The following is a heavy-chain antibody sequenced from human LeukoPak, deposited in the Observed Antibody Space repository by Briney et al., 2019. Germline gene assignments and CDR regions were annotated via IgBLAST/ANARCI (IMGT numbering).Heavy chain of an antibody. V-gene: IGHV4-59*12. CDR2: IYYSGST. CDR1: GGSISSYY. Sequence: SETLSLTCTVSGGSISSYYWSWIRQPPGKGLEWIGYIYYSGSTNYTPSLKSRVTISVDTSKNQFSLKLKSVTAADTAVYYCARGPLRSGYYRPNWFDPWGQGTLVTVSS. J-gene: IGHJ5*02. D-gene: IGHD3-3*01. CDR3: ARGPLRSGYYRPNWFDP.